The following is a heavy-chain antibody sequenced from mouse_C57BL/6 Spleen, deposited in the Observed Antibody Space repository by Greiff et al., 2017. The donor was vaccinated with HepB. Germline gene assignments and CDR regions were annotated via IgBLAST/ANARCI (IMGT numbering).Heavy chain of an antibody. V-gene: IGHV1-55*01. J-gene: IGHJ2*01. Sequence: QVQLKQPGAELVKPGASVKMSCKASGYTFTSYWITWVKQRPGQGLEWIGDIYPGSGSTNYNEKFKSKATLTVDTSSSTAYMQLSSLTSEDSAVYYCARDGNYEGYFDYWGQGTTLTVSS. CDR3: ARDGNYEGYFDY. CDR1: GYTFTSYW. D-gene: IGHD2-1*01. CDR2: IYPGSGST.